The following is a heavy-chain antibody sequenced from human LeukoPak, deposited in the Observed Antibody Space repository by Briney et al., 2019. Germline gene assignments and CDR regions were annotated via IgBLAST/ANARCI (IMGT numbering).Heavy chain of an antibody. V-gene: IGHV4-30-4*08. CDR2: IYYSGST. Sequence: PSETLSLTCTVSGGSIISGDYYWSWIRQPPGKGLEWIGYIYYSGSTRYNPSLKSRLTISVDTSKNHFSLKLSSVTAVDTAVYYCARDPAVAGSGGFDPWGQGTLVTVSS. CDR3: ARDPAVAGSGGFDP. CDR1: GGSIISGDYY. D-gene: IGHD6-19*01. J-gene: IGHJ5*02.